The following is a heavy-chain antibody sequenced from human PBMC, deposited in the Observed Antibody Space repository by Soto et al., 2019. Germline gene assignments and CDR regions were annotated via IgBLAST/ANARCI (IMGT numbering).Heavy chain of an antibody. CDR1: GFTFSAYY. CDR3: ARSLLDEYSSSWRSAYYGMDV. D-gene: IGHD6-13*01. Sequence: RASVKVSCKASGFTFSAYYIYWVRQAPGQGLEWIGWINPSSGGTNNAQKFQGRVTMTRDTSTSTVYMELSALIPDDTAVYYCARSLLDEYSSSWRSAYYGMDVWGQGTTVTVSS. CDR2: INPSSGGT. J-gene: IGHJ6*02. V-gene: IGHV1-2*02.